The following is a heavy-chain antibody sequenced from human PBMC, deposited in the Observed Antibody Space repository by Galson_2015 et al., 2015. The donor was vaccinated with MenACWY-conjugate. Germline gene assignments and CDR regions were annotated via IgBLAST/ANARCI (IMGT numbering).Heavy chain of an antibody. D-gene: IGHD1-26*01. CDR3: ARGGSSARDIDAFDI. CDR1: GYTFTSYY. V-gene: IGHV1-46*01. J-gene: IGHJ3*02. Sequence: SVKVSCKASGYTFTSYYMHWVRQAPGQGLEWMGIINPSGGSTSYAQKFQGRVTMTRDTSTSTVYMELSSLRSEDTAVYYCARGGSSARDIDAFDIWGQGTMVTVSS. CDR2: INPSGGST.